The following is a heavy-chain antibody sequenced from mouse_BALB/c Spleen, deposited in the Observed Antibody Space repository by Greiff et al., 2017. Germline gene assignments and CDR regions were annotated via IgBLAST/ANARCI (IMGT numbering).Heavy chain of an antibody. Sequence: EVKLMESGGGLVQPGGSRKLSCAASGFTFSSFGMHWVRQAPEKGLEWVAYISSGSSTIYYADTVKGRFTISRDNPKNTLFLQMTSLRSEDTAMYYCAREGDGNWGQGTSVTVSS. J-gene: IGHJ4*01. V-gene: IGHV5-17*02. CDR1: GFTFSSFG. CDR3: AREGDGN. CDR2: ISSGSSTI. D-gene: IGHD2-1*01.